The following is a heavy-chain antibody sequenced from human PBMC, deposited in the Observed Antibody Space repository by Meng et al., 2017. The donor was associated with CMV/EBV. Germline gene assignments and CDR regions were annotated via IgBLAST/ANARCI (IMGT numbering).Heavy chain of an antibody. Sequence: SETLSLTCTVSGGSISSYYWSWIRQPPGKGLEWIGYIYYSGSTNYNPSLKSRVTISVDTSENQFSLKLSSVTAADTAVYYCARGGGICSGGSCYPLGYYGMDVWGQGTTVTVSS. CDR3: ARGGGICSGGSCYPLGYYGMDV. CDR1: GGSISSYY. CDR2: IYYSGST. D-gene: IGHD2-15*01. J-gene: IGHJ6*02. V-gene: IGHV4-59*01.